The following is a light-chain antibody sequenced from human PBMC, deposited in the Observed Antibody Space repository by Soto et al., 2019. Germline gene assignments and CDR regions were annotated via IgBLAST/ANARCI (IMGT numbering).Light chain of an antibody. J-gene: IGKJ2*01. Sequence: EIVLTQSPGTLSLSPGERATLSCRASQSVSNNYLAWYQQKPGQAPRLLIYGASSRATGIPDRFSGSGSGTDFPLTISRLEPEDFAVYYCQQYAGSPYTFGQGTKLEIK. V-gene: IGKV3-20*01. CDR2: GAS. CDR1: QSVSNNY. CDR3: QQYAGSPYT.